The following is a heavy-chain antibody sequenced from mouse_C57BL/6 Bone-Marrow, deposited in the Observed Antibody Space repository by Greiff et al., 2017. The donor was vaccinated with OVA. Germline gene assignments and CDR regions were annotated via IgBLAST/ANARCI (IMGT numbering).Heavy chain of an antibody. J-gene: IGHJ2*01. Sequence: VKLQQSGPELVKPGASVKISCKASGYAFSSSWMNWVKQRPGKGLEWIGRIYPGDGDTNYNGKFKGKATLTADKSSSTAYMQLSSLTSEDSAVYFCARFTTVVATDDYWGQGTTLTVSS. CDR1: GYAFSSSW. V-gene: IGHV1-82*01. D-gene: IGHD1-1*01. CDR3: ARFTTVVATDDY. CDR2: IYPGDGDT.